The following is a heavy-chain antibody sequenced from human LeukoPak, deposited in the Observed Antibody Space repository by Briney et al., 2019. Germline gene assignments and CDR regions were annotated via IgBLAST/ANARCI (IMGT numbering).Heavy chain of an antibody. D-gene: IGHD6-13*01. CDR1: GGSIGSGSYY. CDR3: ARRSGIAAAGKNYYYYYMDV. J-gene: IGHJ6*03. CDR2: IYTSGST. V-gene: IGHV4-61*02. Sequence: PSETLSLTCTVSGGSIGSGSYYWSWIRQPGGRGLEWIGRIYTSGSTNYNPSLKSRVNISVDTSKNQFSLKLSSVTAADTAVYYCARRSGIAAAGKNYYYYYMDVWGKGTTVTISS.